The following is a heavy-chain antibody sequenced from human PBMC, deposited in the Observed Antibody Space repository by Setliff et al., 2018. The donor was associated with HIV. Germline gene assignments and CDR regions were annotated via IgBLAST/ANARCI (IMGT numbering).Heavy chain of an antibody. V-gene: IGHV1-46*01. Sequence: GASVKVSCKASGYSFTGHYIHWIRKAPGQGLEWVGLINPTVDGTTFAPKFQGRVTMTSDSSTSTVYMDLSALTSDDTALYYCARDNAYFPVAFDYWGQGTLVTVSS. CDR3: ARDNAYFPVAFDY. D-gene: IGHD3-16*01. CDR2: INPTVDGT. J-gene: IGHJ4*02. CDR1: GYSFTGHY.